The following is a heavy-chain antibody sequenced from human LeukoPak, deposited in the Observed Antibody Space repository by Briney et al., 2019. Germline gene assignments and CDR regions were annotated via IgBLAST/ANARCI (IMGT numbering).Heavy chain of an antibody. CDR3: ARIKSQGVVVPLLRSTYYFDY. CDR1: GFTFSSYS. D-gene: IGHD2-21*01. J-gene: IGHJ4*02. V-gene: IGHV3-48*01. Sequence: PGGSLRLSCAASGFTFSSYSMNWVRQAPGKGLEWVSHISSSSSTIYYADSVKGRFTISRDNAKNTLYLQMNSLRAEDTAVYYCARIKSQGVVVPLLRSTYYFDYWGQGTLVTVSS. CDR2: ISSSSSTI.